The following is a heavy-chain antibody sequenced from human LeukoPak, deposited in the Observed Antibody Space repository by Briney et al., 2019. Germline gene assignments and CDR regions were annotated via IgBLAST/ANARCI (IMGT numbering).Heavy chain of an antibody. CDR3: ARDARDYDFWSGYYSETNWFDP. CDR1: GFTFSSYE. V-gene: IGHV3-48*03. J-gene: IGHJ5*02. CDR2: ISSSGGTI. Sequence: GGSLRLSCAASGFTFSSYEMNWVRQAPGKGLEWVSYISSSGGTIYYADSVKGRFTISRDNAKNSLYLQMNSLRAEDTAVYYCARDARDYDFWSGYYSETNWFDPWGQGTLVTVSS. D-gene: IGHD3-3*01.